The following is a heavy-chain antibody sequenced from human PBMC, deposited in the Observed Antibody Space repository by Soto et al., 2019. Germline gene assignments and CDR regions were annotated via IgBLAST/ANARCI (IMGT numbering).Heavy chain of an antibody. Sequence: QVQLVQSGAEVEKPGSSVKVSCKASGGTFSSYAITWVRQAPGQGLEWMGGIIPIFGTAHYAQKFQGRVTIPAXEXSSTAYMELSSLRSEDTAVYYCARPPSHHYYYGMDVWGQGTTVTVSS. CDR1: GGTFSSYA. V-gene: IGHV1-69*12. CDR2: IIPIFGTA. J-gene: IGHJ6*02. CDR3: ARPPSHHYYYGMDV.